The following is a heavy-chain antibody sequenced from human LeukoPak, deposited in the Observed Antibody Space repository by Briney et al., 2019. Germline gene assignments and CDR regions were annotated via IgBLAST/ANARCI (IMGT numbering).Heavy chain of an antibody. J-gene: IGHJ6*02. V-gene: IGHV3-23*01. CDR1: GFTFSSYA. CDR2: ISGSGGST. Sequence: GGSLRLSCAASGFTFSSYAMSWVRQAPGKGLERVSAISGSGGSTYYADSVKGRFTISRDNSKNTLYLQMNSLRAEDTAVYYCAKALHRKLGYYYGMDVWGQGTTVTVSS. CDR3: AKALHRKLGYYYGMDV. D-gene: IGHD4-11*01.